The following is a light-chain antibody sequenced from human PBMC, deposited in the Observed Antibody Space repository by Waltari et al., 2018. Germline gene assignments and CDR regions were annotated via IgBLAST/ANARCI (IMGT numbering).Light chain of an antibody. CDR3: HQRSDWPRT. CDR2: EAS. V-gene: IGKV3-11*01. Sequence: EIVLTQSPATLSLSPGETATLSCRASQSVRSYLAWYQKKPGQAPRLLISEASNRATGIPARFSGSGSGTDFTLTISSLEPEDFAVYYGHQRSDWPRTFGQGTKVEIK. CDR1: QSVRSY. J-gene: IGKJ2*01.